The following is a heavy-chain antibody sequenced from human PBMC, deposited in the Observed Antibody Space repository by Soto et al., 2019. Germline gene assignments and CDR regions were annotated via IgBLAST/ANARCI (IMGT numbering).Heavy chain of an antibody. J-gene: IGHJ5*02. CDR3: AREFPSTYWFDP. V-gene: IGHV1-46*01. D-gene: IGHD3-16*01. Sequence: GASVKVSCKPSGYPFINFYVHWVRQAPGQGLEWLGNINPRADSTVYAPKFEDRVSMTRDTSTSTVYMELSSLTSDDTAMYYCAREFPSTYWFDPWGHGTLVTVPQ. CDR1: GYPFINFY. CDR2: INPRADST.